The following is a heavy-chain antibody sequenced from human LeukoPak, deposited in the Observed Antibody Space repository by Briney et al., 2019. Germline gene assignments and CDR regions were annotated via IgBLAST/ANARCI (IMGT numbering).Heavy chain of an antibody. Sequence: GGSLRLSCAASGFTFTDYWMTWVRQVPGKGLEWVANIKQGGSESYYVDSVKGRFTISRENAKNSLYPQMDSLRVDDTAVYYCARVGAWELQRVFDYWGQGTLVTVSS. J-gene: IGHJ4*02. CDR3: ARVGAWELQRVFDY. D-gene: IGHD1-26*01. V-gene: IGHV3-7*01. CDR2: IKQGGSES. CDR1: GFTFTDYW.